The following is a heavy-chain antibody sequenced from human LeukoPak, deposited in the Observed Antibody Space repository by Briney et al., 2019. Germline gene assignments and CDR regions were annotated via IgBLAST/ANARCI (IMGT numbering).Heavy chain of an antibody. V-gene: IGHV3-23*01. CDR3: AKSQEARYYFDY. CDR2: INGGGVST. Sequence: GGSLRLSRAASGFTFSNYAMTWVRQAPGKGLEWVSAINGGGVSTYYADSVKGRFTISRDSSKNTLYLQLNSLRAEDTAVYYCAKSQEARYYFDYWGQGILVTISS. J-gene: IGHJ4*02. CDR1: GFTFSNYA.